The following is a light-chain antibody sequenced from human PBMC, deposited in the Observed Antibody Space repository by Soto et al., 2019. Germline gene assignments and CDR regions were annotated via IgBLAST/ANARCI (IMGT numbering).Light chain of an antibody. CDR3: QHYGHALWA. CDR2: DAS. Sequence: VVLTQSPATLSLSPGERATLSDSTSLSVSVYLDCYQQKPGQAPRLLISDASNRATGIPARFSGSGSGTDFTLTISRLEPEDFAVYYCQHYGHALWAFGQGTKVDNK. CDR1: LSVSVY. V-gene: IGKV3-11*01. J-gene: IGKJ1*01.